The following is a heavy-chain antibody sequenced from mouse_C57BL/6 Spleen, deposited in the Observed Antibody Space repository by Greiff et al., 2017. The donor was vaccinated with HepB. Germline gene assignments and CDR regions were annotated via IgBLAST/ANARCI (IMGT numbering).Heavy chain of an antibody. V-gene: IGHV5-17*01. D-gene: IGHD2-5*01. J-gene: IGHJ2*01. CDR1: GFTFSDYG. CDR3: APYYSKNSYYLDY. Sequence: EVKLVESGGGLVKPGGSLKLSCAASGFTFSDYGMHWVRQAPEKGLEWVAYISSGSSTIYYADTVKGRFTISRDNAKNTLFLQMTSLRSEDTAMYYFAPYYSKNSYYLDYWGQGTTLTVSS. CDR2: ISSGSSTI.